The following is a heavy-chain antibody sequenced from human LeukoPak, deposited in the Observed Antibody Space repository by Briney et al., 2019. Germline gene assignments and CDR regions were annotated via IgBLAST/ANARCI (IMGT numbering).Heavy chain of an antibody. CDR3: AKGLDIAVAGTPWFDP. V-gene: IGHV3-23*01. J-gene: IGHJ5*02. D-gene: IGHD6-19*01. CDR2: ISGSGGST. Sequence: GGSLRLSCAASGFTFSSYAMSWVRQAPGKGLEWVSAISGSGGSTYYADSVKGRFTISRDNSKNTLYLQMNSLRAEDTAAYYCAKGLDIAVAGTPWFDPWGQGTLVTVSS. CDR1: GFTFSSYA.